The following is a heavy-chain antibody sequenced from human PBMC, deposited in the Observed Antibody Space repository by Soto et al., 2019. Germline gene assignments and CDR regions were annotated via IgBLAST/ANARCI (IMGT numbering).Heavy chain of an antibody. CDR2: IYYSGST. D-gene: IGHD6-6*01. CDR1: GGSISSYY. CDR3: AAARTGLYNWFDP. V-gene: IGHV4-59*08. Sequence: LETLSLTCTVSGGSISSYYWSWIRQPPGKGLEWIGYIYYSGSTNYNPSLKSRVTISVDTSKNQFSLKLSSVTAADTAVYYCAAARTGLYNWFDPWGQGTLVTVSS. J-gene: IGHJ5*02.